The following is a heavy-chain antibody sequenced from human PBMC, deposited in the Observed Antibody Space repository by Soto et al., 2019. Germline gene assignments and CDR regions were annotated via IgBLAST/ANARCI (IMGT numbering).Heavy chain of an antibody. J-gene: IGHJ6*02. V-gene: IGHV1-69*13. CDR2: IIPIFGTA. D-gene: IGHD3-3*01. CDR3: AVGLRSDYYYGMDV. CDR1: GGTFSSYA. Sequence: SVKVSCKASGGTFSSYAISWVRQAPGQGLEWMGGIIPIFGTANYAQKFQGRVTITADESTSTAYMELSSLRSEDTAVYYCAVGLRSDYYYGMDVWGQGTTVTVSS.